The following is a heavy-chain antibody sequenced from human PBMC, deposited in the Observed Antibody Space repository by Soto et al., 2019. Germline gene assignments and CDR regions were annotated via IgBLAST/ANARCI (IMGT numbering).Heavy chain of an antibody. CDR2: INLNSGDT. CDR1: GHTFTDSS. V-gene: IGHV1-2*02. D-gene: IGHD5-12*01. Sequence: QVQLVQSGAEVKEAGASVKVSCKASGHTFTDSSMHWVRQAPGQGLEWMGWINLNSGDTNYAQKFQGRVTMTWDTSINTAYMQLSRLKSDDTAMFFCARDLGGYDLYGPDSWGQGTLVTVSS. J-gene: IGHJ4*02. CDR3: ARDLGGYDLYGPDS.